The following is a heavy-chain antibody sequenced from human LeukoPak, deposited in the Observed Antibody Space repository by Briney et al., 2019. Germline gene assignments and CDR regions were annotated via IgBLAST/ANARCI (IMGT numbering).Heavy chain of an antibody. CDR3: ARATRAASIPRSYYYYYGMDV. CDR2: INHSGST. D-gene: IGHD2-15*01. CDR1: GESFSGYY. J-gene: IGHJ6*02. Sequence: PSETLSLTCAVYGESFSGYYWSWIRQPPGKGLEWIGEINHSGSTNYNPSLKSRVTISVDTSKNQFSLKLSSVTAADTAVYYCARATRAASIPRSYYYYYGMDVWGQGTTVTVSS. V-gene: IGHV4-34*01.